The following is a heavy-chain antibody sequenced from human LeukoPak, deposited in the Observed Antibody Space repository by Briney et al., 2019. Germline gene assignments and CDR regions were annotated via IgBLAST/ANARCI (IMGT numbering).Heavy chain of an antibody. CDR1: GGSISSYY. V-gene: IGHV4-59*01. CDR2: IFYSGST. CDR3: ARGGSSGYDPFDY. Sequence: PSETLSFTCFVSGGSISSYYWSWIRQPPGKGLEWIGYIFYSGSTNYNPSLKSRVTISVDTSKNHFSLKLSSVIAADTAVYYCARGGSSGYDPFDYWGQGTRVTVSS. J-gene: IGHJ4*02. D-gene: IGHD5-12*01.